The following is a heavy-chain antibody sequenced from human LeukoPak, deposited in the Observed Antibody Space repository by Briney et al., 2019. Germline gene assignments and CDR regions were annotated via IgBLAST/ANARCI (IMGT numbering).Heavy chain of an antibody. J-gene: IGHJ4*02. CDR3: AAMRACSSTTCNPFDK. D-gene: IGHD2-2*01. V-gene: IGHV3-21*01. CDR2: ITTGSHHI. Sequence: GGSLRLSCAASGFIFSTYDMNWVRQAPGKGLEWVSLITTGSHHIYYADSVKGRFTISRDNAKSSLFLQMNSLRAEDTAVYYCAAMRACSSTTCNPFDKWGQGTLVTVSS. CDR1: GFIFSTYD.